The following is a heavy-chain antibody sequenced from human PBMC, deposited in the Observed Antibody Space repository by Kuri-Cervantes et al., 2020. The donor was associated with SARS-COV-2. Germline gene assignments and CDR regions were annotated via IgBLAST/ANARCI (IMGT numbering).Heavy chain of an antibody. CDR2: ISAYNGNT. Sequence: SVKVSCKASGYTFTSYGISWVRQAPGQGLEWMGWISAYNGNTNYAQKLQGRVTVTTDTSTSTAYMELRSLRSDDTAVYYCARDAGYYDSSGYRYYFDYWGQGTLVTVSS. CDR1: GYTFTSYG. J-gene: IGHJ4*02. V-gene: IGHV1-18*01. D-gene: IGHD3-22*01. CDR3: ARDAGYYDSSGYRYYFDY.